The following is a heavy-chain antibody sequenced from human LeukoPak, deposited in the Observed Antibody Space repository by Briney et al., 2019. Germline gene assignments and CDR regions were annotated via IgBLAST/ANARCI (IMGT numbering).Heavy chain of an antibody. CDR3: ATDHNSGDSGYDPFDY. Sequence: ATVKISCKASGYTFTDYYMHWVQQAPGKGLEWMGRVDPEDGETIYAEKFQGSVTITADTSTDTAYMEVSSLRPEDTAVYYCATDHNSGDSGYDPFDYWGQGTLVTVSS. CDR2: VDPEDGET. J-gene: IGHJ4*02. D-gene: IGHD5-12*01. CDR1: GYTFTDYY. V-gene: IGHV1-69-2*01.